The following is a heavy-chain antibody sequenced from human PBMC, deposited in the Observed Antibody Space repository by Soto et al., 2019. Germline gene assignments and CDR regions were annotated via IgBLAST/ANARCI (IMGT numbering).Heavy chain of an antibody. CDR2: MNPNSGNT. Sequence: QVQLVQSGAEVKKPGASVKVSCKASGYTFTSYDINWVRQATGQGLAWMGWMNPNSGNTGYAQKFQGRVTMTRHTSISTADMELSRLRSEDTAVYYCARGASRAAAGKANDYWGQGTLVTVSS. V-gene: IGHV1-8*01. CDR3: ARGASRAAAGKANDY. J-gene: IGHJ4*02. D-gene: IGHD6-13*01. CDR1: GYTFTSYD.